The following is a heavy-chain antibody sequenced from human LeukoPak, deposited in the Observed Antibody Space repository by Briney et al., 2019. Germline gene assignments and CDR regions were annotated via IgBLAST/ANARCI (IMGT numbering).Heavy chain of an antibody. V-gene: IGHV1-18*01. CDR3: ARVCSWSRRCAFDI. D-gene: IGHD6-13*01. J-gene: IGHJ3*02. CDR2: ISAYNGNT. Sequence: GASVKVSCKASGYTFTSYGISWVRQAPGQGLEWMGWISAYNGNTNYAQKLQGRVTMTADTSTSTAYMELRSLRSDDTAVYYCARVCSWSRRCAFDIWAKGQWSPSLQ. CDR1: GYTFTSYG.